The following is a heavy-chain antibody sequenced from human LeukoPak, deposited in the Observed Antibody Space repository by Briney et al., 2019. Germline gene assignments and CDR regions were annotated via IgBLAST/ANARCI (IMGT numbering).Heavy chain of an antibody. J-gene: IGHJ5*02. CDR1: GGSFSGYY. V-gene: IGHV4-34*01. CDR2: INHSGST. CDR3: ASIVVVPAAMSNWFDP. D-gene: IGHD2-2*01. Sequence: SETLSLTCAVYGGSFSGYYWSWIRQPPGKGLEWIGEINHSGSTNYNPSLKSRVTISVDTSKNQFSLKLSSVTAADTAVYYCASIVVVPAAMSNWFDPWGQGTLVTVSS.